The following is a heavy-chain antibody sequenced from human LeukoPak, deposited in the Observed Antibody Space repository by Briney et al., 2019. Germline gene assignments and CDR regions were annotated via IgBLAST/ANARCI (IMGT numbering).Heavy chain of an antibody. V-gene: IGHV5-51*01. CDR3: APLRGGRPDLPGIAAY. Sequence: GESLKISCKRSGYSFITYWIGWVGQMPGKGLEWMGTIYAGDSDTRYSPSLQGQVTISVDKSISTAYLQWSSLKASDTAMYYCAPLRGGRPDLPGIAAYCSQGTPVTVSS. CDR1: GYSFITYW. J-gene: IGHJ4*02. D-gene: IGHD6-13*01. CDR2: IYAGDSDT.